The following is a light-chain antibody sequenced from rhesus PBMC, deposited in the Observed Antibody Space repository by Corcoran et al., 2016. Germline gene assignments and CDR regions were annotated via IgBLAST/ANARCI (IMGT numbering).Light chain of an antibody. CDR1: QAISSY. V-gene: IGKV1-32*01. Sequence: DIQMTQSPSSLSASVGDRVTTTCRASQAISSYVNWLQQKPGRAPKHLFYYGNRLASGGPSRVSGSGSGTVFTLTLSNLQPKDFATYYCPHYNTLPRSFGQGTTVYIK. CDR2: YGN. J-gene: IGKJ1*01. CDR3: PHYNTLPRS.